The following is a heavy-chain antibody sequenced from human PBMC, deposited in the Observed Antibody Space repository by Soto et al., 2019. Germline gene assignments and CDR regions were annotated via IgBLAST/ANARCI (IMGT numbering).Heavy chain of an antibody. V-gene: IGHV4-39*01. CDR1: GGSISSSSYY. CDR2: IYYSGST. CDR3: ARRGADYYGSGSSRFDP. D-gene: IGHD3-10*01. Sequence: PSETLSLTCTVSGGSISSSSYYWGWIRQPPGKGLEWIGIIYYSGSTYYIPSLKSRVTLSVDTSKNHFSLKLSFLTAADTAVFYCARRGADYYGSGSSRFDPWGQGTLVTVSS. J-gene: IGHJ5*02.